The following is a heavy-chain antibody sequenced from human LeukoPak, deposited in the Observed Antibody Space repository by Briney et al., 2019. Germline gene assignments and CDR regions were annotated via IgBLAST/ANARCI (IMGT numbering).Heavy chain of an antibody. CDR1: GFTFSSYA. CDR2: ISGSGGST. D-gene: IGHD6-13*01. Sequence: GGSLRLSCAASGFTFSSYAMSWVRQAPGKGLEWVSAISGSGGSTYYADSVKGRFTISRDNSRNTLYLQMNSLRAEDTAVYYCAKDLRAAAGTYPDYWGQGTLVTVSS. CDR3: AKDLRAAAGTYPDY. J-gene: IGHJ4*02. V-gene: IGHV3-23*01.